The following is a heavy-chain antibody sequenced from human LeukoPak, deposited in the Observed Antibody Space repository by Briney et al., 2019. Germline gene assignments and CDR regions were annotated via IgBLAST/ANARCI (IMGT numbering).Heavy chain of an antibody. CDR2: IYYSGST. V-gene: IGHV4-59*01. CDR3: ARAAAMYYYDSSGYYHGWFDP. CDR1: GGSISSYY. Sequence: SETLSLTCTVSGGSISSYYWSWIRQPPGKGLEWIGYIYYSGSTNYNPSLKSRVTISVDTSKNQFSLKLSSVTAADTAVYYCARAAAMYYYDSSGYYHGWFDPWGQGTLVTVSS. J-gene: IGHJ5*02. D-gene: IGHD3-22*01.